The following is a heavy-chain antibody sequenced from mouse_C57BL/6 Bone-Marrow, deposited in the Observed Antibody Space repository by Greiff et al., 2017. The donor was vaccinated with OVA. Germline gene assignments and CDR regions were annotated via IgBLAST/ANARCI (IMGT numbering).Heavy chain of an antibody. CDR1: GFTFSSYG. CDR2: ISSGGSYT. J-gene: IGHJ2*01. Sequence: EVKLVESGGDLVKPGGSLKLSCAASGFTFSSYGMSWVRQTPDKRLEWVATISSGGSYTYYPDSVKGRFTISRDNAKNTLYLQMSSLKSEDTAMYYCARQRGGHRFDYWGQGTTLTVSS. CDR3: ARQRGGHRFDY. V-gene: IGHV5-6*01. D-gene: IGHD6-1*01.